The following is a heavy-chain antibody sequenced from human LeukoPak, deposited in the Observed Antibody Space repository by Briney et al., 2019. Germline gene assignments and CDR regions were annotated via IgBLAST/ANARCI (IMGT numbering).Heavy chain of an antibody. CDR2: IYHSGST. J-gene: IGHJ6*02. Sequence: SGTLSLTCAVSGGSISSSNWWSWVRQPPGKGLEWIGEIYHSGSTNYNPSLKSRVTISVDKSKNQFSLKLSSVTAADTAVYYCARTMAPTRYYYYYGMDVWGQGTTVTVSS. CDR3: ARTMAPTRYYYYYGMDV. V-gene: IGHV4-4*02. D-gene: IGHD4/OR15-4a*01. CDR1: GGSISSSNW.